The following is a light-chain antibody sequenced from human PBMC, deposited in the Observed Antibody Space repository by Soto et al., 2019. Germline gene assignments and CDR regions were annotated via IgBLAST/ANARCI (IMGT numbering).Light chain of an antibody. J-gene: IGLJ1*01. Sequence: QAVVTQESSFSVSPGGTVTLTCGLISGSVSTANNPNWYQQPPGQAPRTLIYSTSTRSSGVPDRFSGSILGNKAALTITGVQADDESDYYCALFMGNGISVFGTGTKLTVL. V-gene: IGLV8-61*01. CDR3: ALFMGNGISV. CDR1: SGSVSTANN. CDR2: STS.